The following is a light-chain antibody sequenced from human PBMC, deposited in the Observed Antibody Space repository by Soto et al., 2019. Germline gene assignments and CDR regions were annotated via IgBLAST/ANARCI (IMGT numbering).Light chain of an antibody. CDR3: QQYNNWWT. V-gene: IGKV3-15*01. J-gene: IGKJ1*01. CDR2: DAS. CDR1: QSIGSN. Sequence: EIVMTQSPATLSVSPGERATLSCRASQSIGSNLAWYQQKPGQAPRLLMYDASTRATGIPARSSGTGSGTEFTLTISSLQSEDFAVYYCQQYNNWWTFGQGTKV.